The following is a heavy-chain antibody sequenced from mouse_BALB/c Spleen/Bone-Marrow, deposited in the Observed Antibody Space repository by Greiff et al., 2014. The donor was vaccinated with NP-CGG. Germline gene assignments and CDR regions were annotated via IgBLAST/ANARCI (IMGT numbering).Heavy chain of an antibody. V-gene: IGHV5-4*02. CDR2: ISDGGIYT. CDR1: GFTFSDYY. D-gene: IGHD1-1*02. J-gene: IGHJ4*01. Sequence: EVKLMESGGGLVKPGGSLKLSCTASGFTFSDYYMYWVRQTPEKGLEWVATISDGGIYTYYPDSVKGRFTISRDNAKNNLYLQMSSLKSEDTAMYYCARSGEKYGALDYSGQGTSVTVSS. CDR3: ARSGEKYGALDY.